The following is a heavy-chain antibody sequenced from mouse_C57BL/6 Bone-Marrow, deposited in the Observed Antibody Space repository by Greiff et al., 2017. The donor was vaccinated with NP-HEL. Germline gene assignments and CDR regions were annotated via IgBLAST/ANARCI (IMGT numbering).Heavy chain of an antibody. J-gene: IGHJ3*01. D-gene: IGHD3-2*02. Sequence: QVQLQQSGAELVKPGASVKLSCKASGYTFTSYWMQWVKQRPGQGLEWIGEIDPSDSYTNYNQKFKGKATLTVDTSSSTAYMQLSSLTSEDSAVYYCARRGQLRLTFAYWGQGTLVTVSA. V-gene: IGHV1-50*01. CDR2: IDPSDSYT. CDR1: GYTFTSYW. CDR3: ARRGQLRLTFAY.